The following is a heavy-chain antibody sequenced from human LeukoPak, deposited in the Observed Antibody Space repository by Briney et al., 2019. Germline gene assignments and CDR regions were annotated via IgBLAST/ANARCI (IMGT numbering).Heavy chain of an antibody. V-gene: IGHV1-18*01. D-gene: IGHD5-18*01. J-gene: IGHJ6*02. CDR3: ASGGTAMASGEHYYYGMDV. Sequence: ASVRVSCKASGYTFTSYGISWVRQAPGQGLEWMGWISAYNGNTNYAQKLQGRVTMTTDTSTSTAYMELRSLRSDDTAVYYCASGGTAMASGEHYYYGMDVWGQGTTVTVSS. CDR1: GYTFTSYG. CDR2: ISAYNGNT.